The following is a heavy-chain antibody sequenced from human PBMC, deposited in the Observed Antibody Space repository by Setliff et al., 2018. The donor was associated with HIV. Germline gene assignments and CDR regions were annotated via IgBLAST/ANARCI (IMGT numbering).Heavy chain of an antibody. CDR3: ARGGTSSNWFGP. CDR2: IDDSGSI. V-gene: IGHV4-34*01. J-gene: IGHJ5*02. CDR1: TESLTRYD. D-gene: IGHD2-2*01. Sequence: SETLSLTCAVYTESLTRYDWAWIRQSPEKGLEWIGEIDDSGSIIYNPSLQSRVTMSVDTSKNQFSLKVRSLTAADTAVYYCARGGTSSNWFGPWGQGTLVTVSS.